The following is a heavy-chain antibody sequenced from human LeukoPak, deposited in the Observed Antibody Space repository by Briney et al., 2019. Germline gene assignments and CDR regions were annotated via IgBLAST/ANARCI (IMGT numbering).Heavy chain of an antibody. CDR2: INPNTGGT. CDR3: ARDMTPTIAAESWSDP. CDR1: GYSFTDYY. J-gene: IGHJ5*02. D-gene: IGHD6-13*01. Sequence: ASVKVSCKASGYSFTDYYIHWLRQAPGQGLEWMGWINPNTGGTYYTDHFQGRVSMTRDTSISTAYMELSSLRSDDTAVYYCARDMTPTIAAESWSDPWGQGTLITVSS. V-gene: IGHV1-2*02.